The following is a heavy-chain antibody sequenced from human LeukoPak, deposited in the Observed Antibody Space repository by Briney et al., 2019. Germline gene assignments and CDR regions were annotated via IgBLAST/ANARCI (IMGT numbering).Heavy chain of an antibody. CDR2: INPAGVVT. CDR3: VREHKYNYKSFDY. D-gene: IGHD3-16*01. CDR1: GFSFSSHW. V-gene: IGHV1-46*01. Sequence: GASVKLSRKAIGFSFSSHWMHWVRQAPGQGLEWLGLINPAGVVTAYAQKFQGRVTVTSDTSAGTIYMELRTLRPEDTAVYYCVREHKYNYKSFDYWGQGTLVTVSS. J-gene: IGHJ4*02.